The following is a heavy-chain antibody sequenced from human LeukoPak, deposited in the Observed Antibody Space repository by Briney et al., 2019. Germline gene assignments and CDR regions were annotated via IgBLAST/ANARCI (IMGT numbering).Heavy chain of an antibody. J-gene: IGHJ4*02. V-gene: IGHV3-7*01. Sequence: GGSLRLSCAASGFTFSNYWMTWVGHAPGKGLEWVDNIKEDGSEKYYVDSVKGRFTISRDNAKKSLYLEMNSLRAEDTAVYYCARDDEITFGTVNWGQGTLVTVSS. CDR2: IKEDGSEK. CDR1: GFTFSNYW. CDR3: ARDDEITFGTVN. D-gene: IGHD3-16*01.